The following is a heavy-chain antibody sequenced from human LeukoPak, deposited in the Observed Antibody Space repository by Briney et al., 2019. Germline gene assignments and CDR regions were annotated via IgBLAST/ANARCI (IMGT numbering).Heavy chain of an antibody. CDR1: GGSFIGFH. CDR2: INHSGST. CDR3: ARGGYYGSGNDFRFDP. V-gene: IGHV4-34*01. Sequence: SETLSLTCAVYGGSFIGFHWNWIRQAPGKGLEWIGDINHSGSTNYNPSLTSRVTISVDPSKNQFSLNLSSVTAADTAVYYCARGGYYGSGNDFRFDPWGQGTLVTVSS. D-gene: IGHD3-10*01. J-gene: IGHJ5*02.